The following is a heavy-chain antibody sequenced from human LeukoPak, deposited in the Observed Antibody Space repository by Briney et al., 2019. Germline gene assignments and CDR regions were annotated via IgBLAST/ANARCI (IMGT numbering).Heavy chain of an antibody. V-gene: IGHV3-48*03. D-gene: IGHD6-13*01. J-gene: IGHJ4*02. Sequence: PGGSLRLSCAASGFTFSSYEMNWVRQAPGKGLEWVSYISSSGSTIYYADSVKGRFTISRDNAKNSLYLQMNSLRAEDTAVYYCAKRLYTSSWAPDDYWGQGTLVTVSS. CDR1: GFTFSSYE. CDR3: AKRLYTSSWAPDDY. CDR2: ISSSGSTI.